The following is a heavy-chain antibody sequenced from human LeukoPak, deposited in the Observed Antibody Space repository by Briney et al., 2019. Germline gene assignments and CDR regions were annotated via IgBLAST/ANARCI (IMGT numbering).Heavy chain of an antibody. J-gene: IGHJ4*01. CDR1: GFTFSSYG. CDR3: ARDKWEQTAIDY. V-gene: IGHV1-2*02. CDR2: INPNSGGT. D-gene: IGHD1-26*01. Sequence: PGGSLRLSCAASGFTFSSYGMHWVRQAPGQGLEWMGWINPNSGGTNYAQKFQGRVTMTRDTSISTAYMELSRLRSDDTAVYYCARDKWEQTAIDYWGHGTLVTVSS.